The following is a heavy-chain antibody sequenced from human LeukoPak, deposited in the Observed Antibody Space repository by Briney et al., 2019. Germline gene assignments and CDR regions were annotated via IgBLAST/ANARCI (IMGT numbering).Heavy chain of an antibody. CDR3: ARIAPTYYYDSSGYYYDY. CDR1: GFTFSSYS. CDR2: ISSSSSYI. D-gene: IGHD3-22*01. Sequence: PGGSLRLSCAASGFTFSSYSMNWVRQAPGKGLEWVSSISSSSSYIYYADSVKGRFTISRDNAKNSLYLQMNSLRAEDTAVYYCARIAPTYYYDSSGYYYDYWGQGTLVTVSS. V-gene: IGHV3-21*01. J-gene: IGHJ4*02.